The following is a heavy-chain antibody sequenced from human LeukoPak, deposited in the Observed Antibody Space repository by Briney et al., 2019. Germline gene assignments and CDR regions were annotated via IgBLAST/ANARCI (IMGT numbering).Heavy chain of an antibody. CDR2: IIPIFGTA. Sequence: SVKVSCKASGGTFSSYAIGWVRQAPGQGLEWMGGIIPIFGTANYAQKFQGRVTITADESTSTAYMELSSLRSEDTAVYYCARGPEVGATAGYYFDYWGQGTLVTVSS. V-gene: IGHV1-69*13. CDR1: GGTFSSYA. D-gene: IGHD1-26*01. CDR3: ARGPEVGATAGYYFDY. J-gene: IGHJ4*02.